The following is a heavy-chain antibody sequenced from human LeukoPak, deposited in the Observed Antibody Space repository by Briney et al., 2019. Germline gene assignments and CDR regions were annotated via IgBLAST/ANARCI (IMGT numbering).Heavy chain of an antibody. CDR1: GGTFSSYA. CDR2: IIPILGIA. J-gene: IGHJ3*02. D-gene: IGHD5-12*01. CDR3: ARDGDIVATDAFDI. V-gene: IGHV1-69*04. Sequence: EASVKVSCKASGGTFSSYAISWVRQAPGQGLEWMGRIIPILGIANYAQKFQGRFTITADKSTSTAYMELSSLRSEDTAVYYCARDGDIVATDAFDIWGQGTMVTVSS.